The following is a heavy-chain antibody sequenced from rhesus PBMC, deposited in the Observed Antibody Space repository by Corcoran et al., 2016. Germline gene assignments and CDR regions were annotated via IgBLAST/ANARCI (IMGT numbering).Heavy chain of an antibody. V-gene: IGHV4S10*01. CDR3: ARDRPGGLEMDS. D-gene: IGHD1-1*01. Sequence: QVQLQESGPEVVKPSETLSLTCAVSGGSISDSYRWSWIRQPPGTGLEWIGYIYGSRTSTNYNTSLKSRGTISKDTSKNQFYVKRSAVTAAGTAGYYCARDRPGGLEMDSWGQGVGGTVSS. CDR1: GGSISDSYR. J-gene: IGHJ6*01. CDR2: IYGSRTST.